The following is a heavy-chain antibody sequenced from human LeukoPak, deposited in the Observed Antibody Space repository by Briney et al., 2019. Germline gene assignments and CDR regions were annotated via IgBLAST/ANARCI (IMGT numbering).Heavy chain of an antibody. J-gene: IGHJ5*02. CDR3: ARVAIAAAGSSWFGP. V-gene: IGHV4-59*01. Sequence: PSETLSLTCTVSGGSNSSYYWSWIRQPPGKGLEWIGYIYYSGSTNYNPSLKSRVTISVDTSKNQFSLKLSSVTAADTAVYYCARVAIAAAGSSWFGPLGQGTLVTVSS. CDR2: IYYSGST. D-gene: IGHD6-13*01. CDR1: GGSNSSYY.